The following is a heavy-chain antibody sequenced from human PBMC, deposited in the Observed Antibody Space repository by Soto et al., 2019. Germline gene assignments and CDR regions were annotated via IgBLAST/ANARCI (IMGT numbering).Heavy chain of an antibody. V-gene: IGHV3-23*01. CDR2: ISGSDGKT. Sequence: GGSLRLSCAASGFSFGSYALSWVRQAPGKGLEWVSTISGSDGKTFYADSVKGRFSLSRDTSQSALYLQMNSLRADDTDMYYCARWSYLDYWGQGTRVIVSA. D-gene: IGHD3-3*01. J-gene: IGHJ4*02. CDR1: GFSFGSYA. CDR3: ARWSYLDY.